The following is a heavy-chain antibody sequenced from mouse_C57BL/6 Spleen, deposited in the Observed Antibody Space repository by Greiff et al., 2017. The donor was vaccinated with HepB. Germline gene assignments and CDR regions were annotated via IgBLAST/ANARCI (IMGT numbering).Heavy chain of an antibody. CDR3: ESDLGVTTTWFAY. J-gene: IGHJ3*01. V-gene: IGHV5-4*03. Sequence: EVKLVESGGGLVKPGGSLKLSCAASGFTFSSYAMSWVRQTPEKRLEWVATISDGGSYTYYPDNVKGRFTISRDNAKNNLYLQKSHLKSEDTAMYYCESDLGVTTTWFAYWGQGTLVTVSA. CDR1: GFTFSSYA. CDR2: ISDGGSYT. D-gene: IGHD2-2*01.